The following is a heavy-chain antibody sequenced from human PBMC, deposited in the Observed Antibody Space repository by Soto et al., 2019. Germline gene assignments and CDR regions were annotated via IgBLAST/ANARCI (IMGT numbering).Heavy chain of an antibody. CDR3: ARVALGYDYADV. V-gene: IGHV1-46*02. J-gene: IGHJ6*02. Sequence: QVQLVQSGAEVKKPGASVKVSCKAFGYTFNAFYMHWVRQAPGQGLEWMGVINLSGDGTSYAQKFQGRVTMTRDTSTSTVYMELSSLRSEDTAVYYCARVALGYDYADVWGQGTTVTVSS. CDR2: INLSGDGT. CDR1: GYTFNAFY. D-gene: IGHD4-17*01.